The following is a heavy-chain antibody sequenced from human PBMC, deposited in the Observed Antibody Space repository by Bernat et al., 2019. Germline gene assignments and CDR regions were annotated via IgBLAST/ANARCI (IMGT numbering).Heavy chain of an antibody. CDR3: ARQPDTANFDY. Sequence: QLQLQESGPGLVKPSETLSLTCTVPGGSISSSSYYWGWTRQPPGKGLEWIGSIYYSGRTYYNPSLKSRVTISVDTSKNQFSLKLSSVTAADTAVYYCARQPDTANFDYWGQGTLVTVSS. CDR1: GGSISSSSYY. V-gene: IGHV4-39*01. D-gene: IGHD5-18*01. CDR2: IYYSGRT. J-gene: IGHJ4*02.